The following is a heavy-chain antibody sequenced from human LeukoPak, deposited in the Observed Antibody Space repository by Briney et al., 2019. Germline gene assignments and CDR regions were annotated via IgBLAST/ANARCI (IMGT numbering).Heavy chain of an antibody. CDR2: IYSGGST. CDR1: GFTVSSNY. D-gene: IGHD3-16*01. V-gene: IGHV3-53*01. Sequence: GGSLRLSCAASGFTVSSNYMSWVRQAPGKGLEWVSVIYSGGSTYYAGSVKGRFTISRDNSKNTLYLQMNSLRAEDTAVYYCAREAGGTCLDYWGRGTLVTVSS. CDR3: AREAGGTCLDY. J-gene: IGHJ4*02.